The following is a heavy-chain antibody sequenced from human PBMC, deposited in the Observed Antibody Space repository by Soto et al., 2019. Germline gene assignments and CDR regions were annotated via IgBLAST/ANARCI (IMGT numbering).Heavy chain of an antibody. J-gene: IGHJ5*02. CDR3: ARAPDYIRNPPRFDP. D-gene: IGHD4-4*01. CDR1: GGSISSGGYY. Sequence: QVQLQESGPELVKPSQTLSLSCTVSGGSISSGGYYWSWIRQHPGKGLEWIGYIYYSGSTYYNPSLKSRVTISVDTSKKQFSLKLSSVTAADTAVYYCARAPDYIRNPPRFDPWGQGTLVTVSS. V-gene: IGHV4-31*03. CDR2: IYYSGST.